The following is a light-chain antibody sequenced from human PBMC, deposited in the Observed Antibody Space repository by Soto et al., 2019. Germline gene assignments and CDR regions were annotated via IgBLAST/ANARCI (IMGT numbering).Light chain of an antibody. J-gene: IGLJ2*01. CDR3: SSYTNSGTYVL. CDR2: EVS. V-gene: IGLV2-14*01. CDR1: SSDIGGNKY. Sequence: QSALTQPASVSGSPGQSITISCTGTSSDIGGNKYVSWYQQHPGKAPKLMIYEVSNRPSGVSNRFSGSKSGNTASLTISGLQAEDEADYYCSSYTNSGTYVLFGGGTQLTVL.